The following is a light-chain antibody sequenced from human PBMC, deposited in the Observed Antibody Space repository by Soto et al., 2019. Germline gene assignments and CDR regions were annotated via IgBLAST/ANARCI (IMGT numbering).Light chain of an antibody. V-gene: IGKV1-5*03. CDR3: QHYNSYSEA. CDR2: KAS. Sequence: IQMPQSPSTLSASAGDRVSISGRASQSISSWLAWYQQKPGKAPKLLIYKASTLKSGVPSRFSGSGSGTEFTLTISSLQPDDFATYYCQHYNSYSEAFGQGTKVDIK. J-gene: IGKJ1*01. CDR1: QSISSW.